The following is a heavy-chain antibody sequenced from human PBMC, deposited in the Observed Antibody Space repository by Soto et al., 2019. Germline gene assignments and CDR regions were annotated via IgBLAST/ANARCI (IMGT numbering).Heavy chain of an antibody. D-gene: IGHD1-26*01. CDR2: IIPILGIA. CDR1: GGTFSSYT. CDR3: ASIVGATGEAWWFDP. J-gene: IGHJ5*02. Sequence: QVQLVQSGAEVKKPGSSVKVSCKASGGTFSSYTISWVRQAPGQGLEWMGRIIPILGIANYAQKFQGRVTITADISTSTAYMELSILRSEDTAVYYCASIVGATGEAWWFDPWGQGTLVTVSS. V-gene: IGHV1-69*02.